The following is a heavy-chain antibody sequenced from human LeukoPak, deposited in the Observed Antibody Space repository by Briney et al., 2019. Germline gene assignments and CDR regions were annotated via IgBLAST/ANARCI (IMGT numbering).Heavy chain of an antibody. CDR3: AKCPSLYYYDSSGYGGGFDY. CDR1: GFTFSNYA. D-gene: IGHD3-22*01. J-gene: IGHJ4*02. Sequence: PGGSLRHSCVASGFTFSNYAMTWVRQAPGKGLEWVSAISGSGGSTYYADSVKGRFTISRDNSKNTLYLQMNSLRAEDTAVYYCAKCPSLYYYDSSGYGGGFDYWGQGTLVTVSS. V-gene: IGHV3-23*01. CDR2: ISGSGGST.